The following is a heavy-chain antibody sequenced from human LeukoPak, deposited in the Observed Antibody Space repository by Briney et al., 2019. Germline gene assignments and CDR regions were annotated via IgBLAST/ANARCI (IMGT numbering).Heavy chain of an antibody. CDR2: INPNGGGT. J-gene: IGHJ6*03. Sequence: ASVKVSCKASGYTFTDYYVHWVRQAPGQGLEWMGWINPNGGGTKFALKFQGRVTMTRDTSISTAYMELSRLRPDDTAVYYCARAPDPDYSYYYMDVWGKGTTVTVSS. CDR1: GYTFTDYY. CDR3: ARAPDPDYSYYYMDV. V-gene: IGHV1-2*02.